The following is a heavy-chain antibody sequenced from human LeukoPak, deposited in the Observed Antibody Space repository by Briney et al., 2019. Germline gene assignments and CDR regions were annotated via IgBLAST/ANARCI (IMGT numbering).Heavy chain of an antibody. V-gene: IGHV3-21*01. D-gene: IGHD3-3*01. J-gene: IGHJ4*02. Sequence: GGSLRLSCAASGFTFSSYSMNWVRHAPGKGLEWVSSISSSSTYIYYADSVKGRFTISRDNAKNSVYLQMNSLRAEDTAVYYCAGSSRLTSPRHGFEYWGQGTLVTVSS. CDR3: AGSSRLTSPRHGFEY. CDR2: ISSSSTYI. CDR1: GFTFSSYS.